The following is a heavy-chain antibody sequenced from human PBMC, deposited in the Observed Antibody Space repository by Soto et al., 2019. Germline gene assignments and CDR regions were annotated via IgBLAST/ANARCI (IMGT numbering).Heavy chain of an antibody. V-gene: IGHV4-31*03. D-gene: IGHD3-22*01. CDR1: GGSISSGGYY. Sequence: QVQLQESGPGLVKPSQTLSLTCTVSGGSISSGGYYWSWIRQHPGKGLEWIGYIYYSGSTYYNPSLKSRVTISVDTSKNQVSLKLSSVTAADTAVYYCARDMIVVAEGMIYYYGMDVWGQGTTVTVSS. J-gene: IGHJ6*02. CDR2: IYYSGST. CDR3: ARDMIVVAEGMIYYYGMDV.